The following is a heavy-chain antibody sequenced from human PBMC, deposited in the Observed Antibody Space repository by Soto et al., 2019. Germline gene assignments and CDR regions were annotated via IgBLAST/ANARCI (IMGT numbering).Heavy chain of an antibody. CDR3: ARASGYCSGGSCHRWFDP. Sequence: SLRLSCAASGFTFSSYWMSWVRQAPGKGLEWVANIKQDGSEKYYVDSVKGRFTISRDNAKNSLYLQMNSLRAEDTAVYYCARASGYCSGGSCHRWFDPWGQGTLVTVSS. CDR1: GFTFSSYW. CDR2: IKQDGSEK. V-gene: IGHV3-7*03. J-gene: IGHJ5*02. D-gene: IGHD2-15*01.